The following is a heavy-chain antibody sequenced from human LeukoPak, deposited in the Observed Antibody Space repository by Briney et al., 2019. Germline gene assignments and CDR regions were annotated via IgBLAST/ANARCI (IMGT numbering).Heavy chain of an antibody. V-gene: IGHV3-11*04. D-gene: IGHD3-3*01. Sequence: PGRSLRLSCAASGFTFSDYYMTWIRQAPGKGLEWVSYISGGGSTVYYADSVKGRFTISRDNAKNSLYLQMNSLRAEDTAVYYCARDPNDFWSGYYTFDYWGQGTLVTVSS. J-gene: IGHJ4*02. CDR1: GFTFSDYY. CDR3: ARDPNDFWSGYYTFDY. CDR2: ISGGGSTV.